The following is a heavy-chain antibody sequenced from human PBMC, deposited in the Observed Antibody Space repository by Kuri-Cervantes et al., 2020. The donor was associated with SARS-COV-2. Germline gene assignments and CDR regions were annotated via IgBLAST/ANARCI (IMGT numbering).Heavy chain of an antibody. Sequence: GSLRLSCTVSGGSISSYYWSWIRQPPGKGLEWIGYIYYSGSTNYNPSLKSRVTISVDTSKNRFSLKLSSVTAADTAVYYCARALGTMGDYWGQGTLVTVSS. CDR3: ARALGTMGDY. CDR2: IYYSGST. CDR1: GGSISSYY. J-gene: IGHJ4*02. V-gene: IGHV4-59*01. D-gene: IGHD1-1*01.